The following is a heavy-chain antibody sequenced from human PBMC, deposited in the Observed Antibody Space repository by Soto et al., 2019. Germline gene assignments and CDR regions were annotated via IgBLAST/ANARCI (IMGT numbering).Heavy chain of an antibody. D-gene: IGHD3-3*01. CDR1: GFTFSSYG. Sequence: GGSLRLSCAASGFTFSSYGMHWVRQAPGKGLEWVAVISYDGSNKYYADSVKGRFTISRDNSKNTLYLQMNSLRAEDTAVYYCAKDSGVRRFLEWLSSYYYGMDVWGQGATVTVSS. CDR3: AKDSGVRRFLEWLSSYYYGMDV. V-gene: IGHV3-30*18. CDR2: ISYDGSNK. J-gene: IGHJ6*02.